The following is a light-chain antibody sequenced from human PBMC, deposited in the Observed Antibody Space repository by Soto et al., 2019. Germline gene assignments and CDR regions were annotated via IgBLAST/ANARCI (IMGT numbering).Light chain of an antibody. CDR1: GSTIGRNE. CDR3: SSWDDSLSGWV. J-gene: IGLJ3*02. CDR2: RNN. Sequence: QSVLTQPPSASGTPGQRVTISCSGSGSTIGRNEVYWYQQLPGTAPKLLIYRNNQRPSGVPDRFSGSKSGTSASLAIGGLRSEDEADYYCSSWDDSLSGWVFGGGTKLTVL. V-gene: IGLV1-47*01.